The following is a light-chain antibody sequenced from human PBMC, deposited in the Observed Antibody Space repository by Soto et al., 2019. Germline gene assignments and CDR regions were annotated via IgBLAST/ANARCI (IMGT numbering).Light chain of an antibody. J-gene: IGKJ1*01. Sequence: EIVMTQSPPALSVSPGERATLSCRASQSITTNVAWFQQKPGQAPSLLIFGASSRATGIPDRFSGSGSGTDFTLTISRLEPEDFAVYYCQQYGSSPTWTFGQGTKVDIK. CDR2: GAS. CDR1: QSITTN. CDR3: QQYGSSPTWT. V-gene: IGKV3-20*01.